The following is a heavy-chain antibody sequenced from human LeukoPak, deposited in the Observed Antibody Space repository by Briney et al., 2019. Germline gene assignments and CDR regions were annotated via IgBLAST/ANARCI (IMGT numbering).Heavy chain of an antibody. CDR1: GFTFSSYW. D-gene: IGHD3-10*01. CDR3: ARDFPTLLYFGEALGY. V-gene: IGHV3-23*01. CDR2: VTGSGSST. J-gene: IGHJ4*02. Sequence: GGSLRLSCAASGFTFSSYWMSWVRQAPGKGLEWVSGVTGSGSSTYYADSVKGRFTISRDNSQNTLYLQMNSLRAEDTAVYYCARDFPTLLYFGEALGYWGQGTLVTVPS.